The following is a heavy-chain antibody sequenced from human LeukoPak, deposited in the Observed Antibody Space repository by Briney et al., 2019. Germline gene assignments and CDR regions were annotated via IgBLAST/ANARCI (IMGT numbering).Heavy chain of an antibody. CDR2: ISNSGSII. Sequence: PGGSLRLSCAASGFTISDYYMSWIRQAPGKGLEWVSYISNSGSIIFYADPVKGRFTISRDNAKNSLYLQMNSLTAEDTAVYYCARDSYGITGTLGPWGQGTLVTVSS. V-gene: IGHV3-11*01. CDR3: ARDSYGITGTLGP. J-gene: IGHJ5*02. D-gene: IGHD1-7*01. CDR1: GFTISDYY.